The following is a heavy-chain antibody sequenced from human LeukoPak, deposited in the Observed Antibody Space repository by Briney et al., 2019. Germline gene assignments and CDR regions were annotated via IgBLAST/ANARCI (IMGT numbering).Heavy chain of an antibody. D-gene: IGHD1-7*01. CDR3: GRTRFSNIGVELRDYYYYYMDV. CDR1: GGTFSNYA. Sequence: SVKVSCKASGGTFSNYAISWVRQAPGQGLEWMGGIIPFIDTANYAQKLQGRVTITADESTSTAYMELSSLRSEDAAVYYCGRTRFSNIGVELRDYYYYYMDVWGKGTTVTVSS. J-gene: IGHJ6*03. CDR2: IIPFIDTA. V-gene: IGHV1-69*13.